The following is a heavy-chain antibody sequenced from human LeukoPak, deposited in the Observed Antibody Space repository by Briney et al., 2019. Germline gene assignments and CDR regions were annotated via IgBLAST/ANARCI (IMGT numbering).Heavy chain of an antibody. J-gene: IGHJ4*02. CDR2: INPNSGDT. CDR3: ARGSIAARSCIDY. Sequence: ASVKVSCKASGYTFTGYHMHWVRQAPGQGLEWMGRINPNSGDTNYAQEFLGRVTMTRDTSISTAYMELSRLRSDDTAVYYCARGSIAARSCIDYWGRGTLVAVSS. D-gene: IGHD6-6*01. CDR1: GYTFTGYH. V-gene: IGHV1-2*06.